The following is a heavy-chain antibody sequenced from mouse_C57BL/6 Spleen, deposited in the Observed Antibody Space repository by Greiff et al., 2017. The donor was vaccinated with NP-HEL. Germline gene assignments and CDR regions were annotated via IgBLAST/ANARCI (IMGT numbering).Heavy chain of an antibody. Sequence: QVQLQQPGTELVKPGASVNLSCRASGYTFTSYWMHWVRRRPGQGLEWIGNINPGNGGTNYNEKFRSKATLTVDKSSSTAYMQLSSLTSEDSAVYYCARWYYGSSWYFDVWGTGTTVTVSS. J-gene: IGHJ1*03. CDR2: INPGNGGT. CDR1: GYTFTSYW. V-gene: IGHV1-53*01. CDR3: ARWYYGSSWYFDV. D-gene: IGHD1-1*01.